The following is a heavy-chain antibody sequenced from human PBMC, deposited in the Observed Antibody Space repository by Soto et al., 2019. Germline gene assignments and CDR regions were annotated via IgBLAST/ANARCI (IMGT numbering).Heavy chain of an antibody. D-gene: IGHD3-22*01. CDR2: IYYSGST. CDR3: ARDQYYYDSSGYYPPDAFDI. Sequence: SETLSLTCTVSGGSISSGDYYWSWIRQPPGKGLEWIGYIYYSGSTYYNPSLKSRVTISVDTSKNQFSLKLSSVTAADTAVYYCARDQYYYDSSGYYPPDAFDIWGQGTMVTVSS. V-gene: IGHV4-30-4*01. J-gene: IGHJ3*02. CDR1: GGSISSGDYY.